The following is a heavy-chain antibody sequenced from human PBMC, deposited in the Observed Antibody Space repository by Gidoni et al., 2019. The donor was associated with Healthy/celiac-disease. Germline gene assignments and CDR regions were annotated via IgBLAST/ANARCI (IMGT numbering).Heavy chain of an antibody. Sequence: QVQLGQSGAEVEKPGASVTVSCKASGYTFTSYGISWVRQAPGQGLEWMGWISAYNGNTNYAQKLQGRVTMTTDTTTSTAYMELRSLRSDDTAVYYCARDLAPLNYGDYEPLDYWGQGTLVTVSS. CDR1: GYTFTSYG. D-gene: IGHD4-17*01. CDR3: ARDLAPLNYGDYEPLDY. J-gene: IGHJ4*02. V-gene: IGHV1-18*01. CDR2: ISAYNGNT.